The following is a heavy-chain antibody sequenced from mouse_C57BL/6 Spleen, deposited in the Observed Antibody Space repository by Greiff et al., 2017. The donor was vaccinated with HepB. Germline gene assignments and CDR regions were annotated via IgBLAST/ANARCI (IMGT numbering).Heavy chain of an antibody. D-gene: IGHD1-1*01. V-gene: IGHV1-26*01. CDR2: INPNNGGT. CDR1: GYTFTDYY. J-gene: IGHJ3*01. CDR3: ARSPYYGSSYGTWFAY. Sequence: EVQLQQSGPELVKPGASVKISCKASGYTFTDYYMNWVKQSHGKSLEWIGDINPNNGGTSYNQKFKGKATLTVDKSSSTAYMELRSLTSEDSAVYYCARSPYYGSSYGTWFAYWGQGTLVTVSA.